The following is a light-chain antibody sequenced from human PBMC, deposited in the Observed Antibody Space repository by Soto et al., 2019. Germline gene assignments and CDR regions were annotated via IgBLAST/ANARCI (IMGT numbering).Light chain of an antibody. CDR3: QRRSNWPLT. Sequence: EIVLTQSPATLSLSPGERATLSCRASQSVGSYLAWYQHKPGQAPRLLIFDASNRAAGIPARYSGSGSGTDFTLTISTLEPEDFAVYYCQRRSNWPLTFGGGTKWISN. CDR1: QSVGSY. V-gene: IGKV3-11*01. J-gene: IGKJ4*01. CDR2: DAS.